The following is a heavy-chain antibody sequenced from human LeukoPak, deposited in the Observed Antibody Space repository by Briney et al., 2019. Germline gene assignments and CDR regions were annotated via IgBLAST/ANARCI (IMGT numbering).Heavy chain of an antibody. J-gene: IGHJ4*02. CDR2: MNPNSGNT. V-gene: IGHV1-8*01. D-gene: IGHD1-26*01. CDR3: ATLSQVGATNNLDY. CDR1: GYTFTSYD. Sequence: GASVKVSCKASGYTFTSYDINWVRQATGQGLEWMGWMNPNSGNTGYAQKFQGRVAITRNTSISTAYMELSSLRSEDTAVYYCATLSQVGATNNLDYWGQGTLVTVSS.